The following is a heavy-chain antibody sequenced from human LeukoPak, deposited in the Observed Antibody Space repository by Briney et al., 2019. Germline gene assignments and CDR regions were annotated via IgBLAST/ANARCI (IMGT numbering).Heavy chain of an antibody. CDR1: GGSISSYY. CDR3: AGRDGYNSELDY. V-gene: IGHV4-4*07. Sequence: SETLSLTCTVSGGSISSYYWSWIRQPAGKGLEWIGRIYTSGSTNYNPSLKSRVTMSVDTSKNQFSLKLSSVTAADTAVYCCAGRDGYNSELDYWGQGTLVTVSS. J-gene: IGHJ4*02. CDR2: IYTSGST. D-gene: IGHD5-24*01.